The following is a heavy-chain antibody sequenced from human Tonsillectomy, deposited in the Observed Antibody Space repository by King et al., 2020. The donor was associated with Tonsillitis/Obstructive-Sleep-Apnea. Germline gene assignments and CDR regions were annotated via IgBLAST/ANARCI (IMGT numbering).Heavy chain of an antibody. D-gene: IGHD2-15*01. CDR1: GGSFSDYS. J-gene: IGHJ4*02. CDR2: ISHGGST. CDR3: ARVMGNGSCNGGSCRPFDY. Sequence: VQLPQWGAGLLKPSETLSLTCAVYGGSFSDYSWSWLRQPPGKGLEWIGEISHGGSTNYNPSLKTRVTISVDTSRTQFSLKLSSVTATDTAVYYCARVMGNGSCNGGSCRPFDYWGQGTLVTVSS. V-gene: IGHV4-34*01.